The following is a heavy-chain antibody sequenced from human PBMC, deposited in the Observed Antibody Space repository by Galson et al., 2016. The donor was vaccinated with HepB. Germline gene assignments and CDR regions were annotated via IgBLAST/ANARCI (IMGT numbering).Heavy chain of an antibody. CDR1: GASISSFY. CDR3: ARGGFTPRGNYYFGLDV. Sequence: SETLSLTCTVSGASISSFYWSWVRQPPGKGLEWLGYIYYSGVTNYNPSLNSRVTISVDTSKHRLFLKVDAVTAADTAVYYCARGGFTPRGNYYFGLDVWGQGTSVTVSS. J-gene: IGHJ6*02. CDR2: IYYSGVT. V-gene: IGHV4-59*01. D-gene: IGHD3-10*01.